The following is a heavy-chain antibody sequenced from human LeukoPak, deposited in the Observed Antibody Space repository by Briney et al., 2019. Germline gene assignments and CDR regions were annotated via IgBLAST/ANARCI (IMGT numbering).Heavy chain of an antibody. CDR3: ARGYCSSTSCYRVDSFRPRLDY. CDR1: GYTFTSYG. CDR2: ISAYNGNT. Sequence: ASVTVSCKASGYTFTSYGISWVRQAPGQGPEWMGWISAYNGNTNYAQKLQVRVTMTTDTSTSTAYMELRSLRSDDTAVYYCARGYCSSTSCYRVDSFRPRLDYWGQGTLVTVSS. V-gene: IGHV1-18*01. J-gene: IGHJ4*02. D-gene: IGHD2-2*01.